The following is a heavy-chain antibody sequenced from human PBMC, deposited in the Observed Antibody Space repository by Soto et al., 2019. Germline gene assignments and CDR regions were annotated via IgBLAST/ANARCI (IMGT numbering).Heavy chain of an antibody. V-gene: IGHV1-2*02. J-gene: IGHJ4*01. CDR1: GYIFADYY. CDR2: INPNTGGT. CDR3: ARSLSTIGARLDY. D-gene: IGHD6-6*01. Sequence: ASVKVSCKASGYIFADYYLHWVRQAPGQGLEYMGWINPNTGGTKYTQKFQGRVSMTGGTLLLNWLTSDDTAVYYCARSLSTIGARLDYWGQGALVTVSS.